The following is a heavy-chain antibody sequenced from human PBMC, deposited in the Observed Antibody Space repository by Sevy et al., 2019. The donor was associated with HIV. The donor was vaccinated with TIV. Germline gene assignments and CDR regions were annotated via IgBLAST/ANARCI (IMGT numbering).Heavy chain of an antibody. Sequence: GGSLRLSCAASGFTFSSYAMHWVRQAPGKGLEWVAVISYDGSNKYYADSVKGRFTISRDNSKNTRYLQMNSLRAEDTAVYYCAREPTIAAAGRGSFDYWGQGTLVTVSS. V-gene: IGHV3-30-3*01. CDR1: GFTFSSYA. CDR2: ISYDGSNK. CDR3: AREPTIAAAGRGSFDY. J-gene: IGHJ4*02. D-gene: IGHD6-13*01.